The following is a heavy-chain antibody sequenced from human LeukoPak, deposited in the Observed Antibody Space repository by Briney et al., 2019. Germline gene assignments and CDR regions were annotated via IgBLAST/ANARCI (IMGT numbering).Heavy chain of an antibody. D-gene: IGHD3-10*01. Sequence: PSETLSLTCAVYGGSFSGYYRTWIRQPPGKGLEWIGEINRGGSTYYNPSLQSRVTISLDTSKNQFSLKLNSLTAADTAVYCCARGLGSGSYFGYWGQGTLVTVSS. J-gene: IGHJ4*02. CDR1: GGSFSGYY. CDR2: INRGGST. CDR3: ARGLGSGSYFGY. V-gene: IGHV4-34*01.